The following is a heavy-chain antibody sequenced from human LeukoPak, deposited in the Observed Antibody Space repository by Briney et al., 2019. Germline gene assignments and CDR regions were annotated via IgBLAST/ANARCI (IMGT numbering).Heavy chain of an antibody. D-gene: IGHD3-16*01. CDR3: ARSPWGSYCDN. CDR1: GGSISSYY. J-gene: IGHJ4*02. Sequence: SENLCRTCTVSGGSISSYYWSWIRQPPGKGLEWIGYIYYSGSTNYNPSLKSRVTISVDTSKNQFSLKLSSVTAADTAVYYCARSPWGSYCDNWGQGTLVTVSS. V-gene: IGHV4-59*01. CDR2: IYYSGST.